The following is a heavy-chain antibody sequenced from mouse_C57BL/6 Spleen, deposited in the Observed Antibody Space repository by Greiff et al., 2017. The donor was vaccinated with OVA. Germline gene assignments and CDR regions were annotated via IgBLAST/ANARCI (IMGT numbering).Heavy chain of an antibody. CDR1: GYTFTSYW. V-gene: IGHV1-69*01. CDR2: IDPSDSYT. CDR3: ARKITDFFFDY. J-gene: IGHJ2*01. Sequence: QVQLQQPGAELVMPGASVKLSCKASGYTFTSYWMHWVKQRPGQGLEWIGEIDPSDSYTNYNQKFKGKSTLTVDKSSSTAYMQLSSLTSEASAVYYCARKITDFFFDYGGQGTTLTVSS. D-gene: IGHD1-3*01.